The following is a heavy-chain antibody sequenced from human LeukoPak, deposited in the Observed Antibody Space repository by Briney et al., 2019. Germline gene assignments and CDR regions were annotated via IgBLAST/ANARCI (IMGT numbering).Heavy chain of an antibody. D-gene: IGHD1-14*01. CDR1: GFTFDVYA. V-gene: IGHV3-9*01. Sequence: GRSLRLACAASGFTFDVYAMDWVRQAPGEGLEWVSGISWNSGSIGYADSVKGRFTISRDNAKNSLYLQMNSLRAEDTALYYCAKSTEPPEDYYYGMDVWGQGTTVTVSS. CDR2: ISWNSGSI. CDR3: AKSTEPPEDYYYGMDV. J-gene: IGHJ6*02.